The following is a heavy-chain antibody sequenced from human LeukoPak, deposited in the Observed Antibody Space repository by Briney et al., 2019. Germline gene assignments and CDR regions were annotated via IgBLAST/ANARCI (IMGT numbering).Heavy chain of an antibody. CDR3: ARDLGYSGYDFDY. J-gene: IGHJ4*02. D-gene: IGHD5-12*01. CDR1: GYTFTGYY. Sequence: ASVKVSCKASGYTFTGYYMHWVRQAPGQGLEWMGWINPNSGGTNYAQKFQGRVTMTRDTSISTAYMELSRLRSDDTAVYYCARDLGYSGYDFDYWGQGTLVTVSS. V-gene: IGHV1-2*02. CDR2: INPNSGGT.